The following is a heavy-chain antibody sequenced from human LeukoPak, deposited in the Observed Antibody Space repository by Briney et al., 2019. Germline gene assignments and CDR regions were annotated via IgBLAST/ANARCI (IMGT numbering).Heavy chain of an antibody. V-gene: IGHV3-30-3*01. Sequence: GRSLRLSCAASGFTFDDYAMHWVRQAPGKGLEWVAVISYDGSNKYYADSVKGRFTISRDNSKNTLYLQMNSLRAEDTAVYYCARDSVSGLRDYYFDYWGQGTLVTVSS. D-gene: IGHD3-22*01. J-gene: IGHJ4*02. CDR1: GFTFDDYA. CDR3: ARDSVSGLRDYYFDY. CDR2: ISYDGSNK.